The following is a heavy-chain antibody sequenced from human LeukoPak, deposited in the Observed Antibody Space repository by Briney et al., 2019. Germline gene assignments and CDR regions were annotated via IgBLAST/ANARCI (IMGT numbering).Heavy chain of an antibody. V-gene: IGHV1-2*02. Sequence: ASMKVSCKASGYTFTGYYIHWVRQAPGQGLEWMGWINPNSGGTNYAQKFQGRVTMTRDTSVSTAYMELSRLRSDDTAMYYCARARGDWGQGTLVTVSS. J-gene: IGHJ4*02. CDR2: INPNSGGT. CDR1: GYTFTGYY. CDR3: ARARGD. D-gene: IGHD3-10*01.